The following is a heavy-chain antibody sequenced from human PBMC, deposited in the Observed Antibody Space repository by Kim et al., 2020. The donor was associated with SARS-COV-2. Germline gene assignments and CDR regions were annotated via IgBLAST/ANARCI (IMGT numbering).Heavy chain of an antibody. Sequence: SVKVSCKASGFTFTSSAVQWVRQARGQRLEWIGWIVVGSGNTNYAQKFQERVTITRDMSTSTAYMELSSLRSEDTAVYYCAARFGEQFYYYGMDVWGQGTTVTVSS. CDR3: AARFGEQFYYYGMDV. D-gene: IGHD3-10*01. J-gene: IGHJ6*02. V-gene: IGHV1-58*01. CDR1: GFTFTSSA. CDR2: IVVGSGNT.